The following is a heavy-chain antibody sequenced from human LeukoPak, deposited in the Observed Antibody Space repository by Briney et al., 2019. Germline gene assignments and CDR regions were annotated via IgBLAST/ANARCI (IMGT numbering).Heavy chain of an antibody. CDR1: GFTGSHNY. D-gene: IGHD4-17*01. Sequence: PGGSLRLSCAASGFTGSHNYMSWVRQAPGKGLEWVSATYSSGGTYYADSVKGRFTISRDTSKNTLYLQINSLSVEDTAVYYCIVFGDSNHWGQGTLVTVSS. V-gene: IGHV3-53*01. J-gene: IGHJ5*02. CDR2: TYSSGGT. CDR3: IVFGDSNH.